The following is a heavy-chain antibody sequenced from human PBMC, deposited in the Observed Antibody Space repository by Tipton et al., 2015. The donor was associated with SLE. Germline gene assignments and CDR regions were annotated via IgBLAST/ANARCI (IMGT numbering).Heavy chain of an antibody. CDR3: ARDLTYGDYLLGAFDI. V-gene: IGHV4-4*07. D-gene: IGHD4-17*01. CDR2: IYSSGDR. J-gene: IGHJ3*02. CDR1: GGSISSYY. Sequence: TLSLTCKVSGGSISSYYWSWIRQSAGRGLEWIGRIYSSGDRDYNPSLRSRVTISVDTSKNQFSLKLSSVTAADTAVYYCARDLTYGDYLLGAFDIWGQGTMVTVSS.